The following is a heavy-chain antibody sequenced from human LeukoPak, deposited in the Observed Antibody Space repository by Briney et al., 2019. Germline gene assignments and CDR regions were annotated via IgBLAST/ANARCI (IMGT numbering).Heavy chain of an antibody. CDR2: LHPGDSDT. D-gene: IGHD6-19*01. CDR3: ARGDTEVAATADF. Sequence: GESLKISCKASGXSFTTHWSGWVRQMPGKGLEWMGILHPGDSDTRYSPSFQGRVTISADKSISTAYLQWSSLRASDSAMYYCARGDTEVAATADFWGQGTLVTVSS. J-gene: IGHJ4*02. CDR1: GXSFTTHW. V-gene: IGHV5-51*01.